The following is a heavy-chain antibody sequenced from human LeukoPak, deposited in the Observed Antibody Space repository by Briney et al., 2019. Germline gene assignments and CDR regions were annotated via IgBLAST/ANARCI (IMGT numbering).Heavy chain of an antibody. D-gene: IGHD5-18*01. J-gene: IGHJ4*02. Sequence: SETLSLTCAVSGYSINSGYYWGWIRQPPGKRLEWIGNIYRSGYTYYNPSLKSRVTISVDRPNNQFSLELTSVTAADTAVYFCARDREHSYGSDLDHWGQGILVTVSS. CDR1: GYSINSGYY. V-gene: IGHV4-38-2*02. CDR3: ARDREHSYGSDLDH. CDR2: IYRSGYT.